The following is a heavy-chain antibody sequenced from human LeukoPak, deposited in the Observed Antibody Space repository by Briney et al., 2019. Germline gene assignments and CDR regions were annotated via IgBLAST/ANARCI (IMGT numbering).Heavy chain of an antibody. D-gene: IGHD6-19*01. CDR3: ARHGAVAGPTLPGNYYYGMDV. CDR2: IFPGDSDT. V-gene: IGHV5-51*01. CDR1: GYSFTSYW. J-gene: IGHJ6*02. Sequence: GESLKISCKGSGYSFTSYWIGWVRQKPGKGLEWMGIIFPGDSDTRYSPSFQGQVAISADKSISNAYLRWSSLKASDTAMYYCARHGAVAGPTLPGNYYYGMDVWGQGTTVTVSS.